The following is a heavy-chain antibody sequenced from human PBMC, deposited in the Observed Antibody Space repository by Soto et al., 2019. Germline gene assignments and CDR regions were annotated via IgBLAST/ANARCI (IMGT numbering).Heavy chain of an antibody. V-gene: IGHV4-59*01. CDR3: ARALSPELSAQYYYYYMDV. D-gene: IGHD1-7*01. Sequence: SETLSLTCTVSGGSISSYYWSWIRQPPGKGLEWIGYIYYSGSTNYNPSLKSRVTISVDTSKNQFSLKLSSVTAADTAVYYCARALSPELSAQYYYYYMDVWGKGTTVTVSS. J-gene: IGHJ6*03. CDR1: GGSISSYY. CDR2: IYYSGST.